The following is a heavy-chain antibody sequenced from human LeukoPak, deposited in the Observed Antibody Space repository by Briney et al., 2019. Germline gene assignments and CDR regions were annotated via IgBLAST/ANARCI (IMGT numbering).Heavy chain of an antibody. V-gene: IGHV3-30*04. Sequence: GGSLRLSCAASGFNFVNYAMHWVRQAPGKGLDWVALISYDGSFQSYADSVKGRFTISRDSSTNTVSLQMNSLRDEDTAMYYCAGEIRGYYAAYWGQGILGTVSS. CDR1: GFNFVNYA. J-gene: IGHJ4*02. CDR3: AGEIRGYYAAY. D-gene: IGHD3-3*01. CDR2: ISYDGSFQ.